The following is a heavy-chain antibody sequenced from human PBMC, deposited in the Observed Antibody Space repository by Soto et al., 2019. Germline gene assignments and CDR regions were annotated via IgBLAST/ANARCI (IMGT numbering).Heavy chain of an antibody. J-gene: IGHJ3*02. V-gene: IGHV3-7*05. Sequence: QLKESGGGLVQPGGSLRLSCAASGFTFGDYWMAWVRQIPGKGLEWVANIRKDGTIEHYVASVKGRFSVSRDNARESLYLQINRLRVEDTAVYYCATDANERATAVYFYVFDIWGLGTLVTVSS. D-gene: IGHD1-26*01. CDR1: GFTFGDYW. CDR2: IRKDGTIE. CDR3: ATDANERATAVYFYVFDI.